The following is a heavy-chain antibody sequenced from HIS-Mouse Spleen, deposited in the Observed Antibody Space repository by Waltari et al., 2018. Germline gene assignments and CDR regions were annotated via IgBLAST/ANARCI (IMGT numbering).Heavy chain of an antibody. CDR1: GGSISSSSYY. J-gene: IGHJ4*02. CDR3: ATYCTNGVCYGRFDY. V-gene: IGHV4-39*07. Sequence: QLQLQESGPGLVKPSETLSLTCTVSGGSISSSSYYWGWIRQPPGKGLEWIGSIYYSGGTYYNPSLKERGTISVDTSKNQFSLKLSSVTAADTAVYYCATYCTNGVCYGRFDYWGQGTLVTVSS. CDR2: IYYSGGT. D-gene: IGHD2-8*01.